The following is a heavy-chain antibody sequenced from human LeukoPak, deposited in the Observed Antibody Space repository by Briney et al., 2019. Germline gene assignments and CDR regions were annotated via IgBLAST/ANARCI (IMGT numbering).Heavy chain of an antibody. D-gene: IGHD3-22*01. CDR3: ARDQDSSGDEAFDI. V-gene: IGHV3-30-3*01. Sequence: GGSLRLSCAASGFTFSSYAMHWVRQAPGKGLEWVAVISYDGSNKYYADSVKGRFTISRDNSKNTLYLQMNSLRAEDTAVYYCARDQDSSGDEAFDIWGQGTMVTVSS. CDR2: ISYDGSNK. J-gene: IGHJ3*02. CDR1: GFTFSSYA.